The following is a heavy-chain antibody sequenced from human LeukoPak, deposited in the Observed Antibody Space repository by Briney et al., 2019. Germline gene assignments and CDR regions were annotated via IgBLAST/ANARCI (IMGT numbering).Heavy chain of an antibody. CDR3: ARDHGSCSSGWTGYYYYGMDV. CDR1: GGSISSYY. V-gene: IGHV4-59*01. Sequence: SETLSLTCTVSGGSISSYYWSWIRQPPGKGLEWIGYIYYSGSTNYNPSLKSRVTISVDTSKNQFSLKLSSVTAADTAVYYCARDHGSCSSGWTGYYYYGMDVWGQGTTVTVSS. D-gene: IGHD6-19*01. J-gene: IGHJ6*02. CDR2: IYYSGST.